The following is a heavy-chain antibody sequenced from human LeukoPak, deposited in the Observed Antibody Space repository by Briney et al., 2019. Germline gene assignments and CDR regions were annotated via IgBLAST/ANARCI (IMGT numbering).Heavy chain of an antibody. CDR1: GFTFNSYA. Sequence: PGGSLRLSCAASGFTFNSYAMSWVRQTPGKGLEWVSTISDSGGSTYYADSVKGRFPISRDNSKNTLYLQMNSLRAEDTAVYYCAKNQGSSWYYFDYWGQGTPVTVSS. J-gene: IGHJ4*02. CDR3: AKNQGSSWYYFDY. CDR2: ISDSGGST. D-gene: IGHD6-13*01. V-gene: IGHV3-23*01.